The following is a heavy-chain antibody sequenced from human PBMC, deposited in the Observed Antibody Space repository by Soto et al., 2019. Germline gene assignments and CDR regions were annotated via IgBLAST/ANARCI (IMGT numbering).Heavy chain of an antibody. J-gene: IGHJ1*01. CDR2: IHPSGDT. V-gene: IGHV1-46*01. Sequence: QVQLVQSGAELKKPGASVKVACKASGYKFTTYFIHWLRQAPGQGLEWMGMIHPSGDTGYAQKFRGRVTMTIDTSTTTAYMELRNLTSEDTAVYFSVRGYCTTSPCSGDFQFWGQGTLDTVSS. CDR3: VRGYCTTSPCSGDFQF. CDR1: GYKFTTYF. D-gene: IGHD2-15*01.